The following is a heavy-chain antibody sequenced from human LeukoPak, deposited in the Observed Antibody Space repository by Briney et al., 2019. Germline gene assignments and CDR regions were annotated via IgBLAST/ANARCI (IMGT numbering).Heavy chain of an antibody. J-gene: IGHJ3*02. D-gene: IGHD6-6*01. CDR2: ISGSGATT. V-gene: IGHV3-23*01. CDR1: GFTFSSYG. CDR3: ARAFEYSSSFDAFDI. Sequence: GGTLRLSCAASGFTFSSYGMSWVRQAPGKGLEWVSTISGSGATTYYADSVNGRFTISRDNSKNTLYLQMNSLRAEDTAVYYCARAFEYSSSFDAFDIWGQGTMVTVSS.